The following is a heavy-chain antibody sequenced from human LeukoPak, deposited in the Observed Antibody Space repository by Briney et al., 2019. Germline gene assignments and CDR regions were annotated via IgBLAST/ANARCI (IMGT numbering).Heavy chain of an antibody. CDR1: GGSISSYY. D-gene: IGHD3-10*01. Sequence: SETLSLTCTVSGGSISSYYWSWIRQPPGKGLEWIGYIYYSGSTNYNPSLKSRVTISVDTSKNQFSLKLSSVTAADTAVYYCARHRLGGMVRGRVSWFDPWGQGTLVTVSS. J-gene: IGHJ5*02. V-gene: IGHV4-59*08. CDR3: ARHRLGGMVRGRVSWFDP. CDR2: IYYSGST.